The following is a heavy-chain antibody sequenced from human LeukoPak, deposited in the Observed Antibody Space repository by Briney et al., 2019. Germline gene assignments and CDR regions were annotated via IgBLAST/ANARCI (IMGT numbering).Heavy chain of an antibody. CDR1: GFTFSTYS. V-gene: IGHV3-23*01. D-gene: IGHD3-22*01. J-gene: IGHJ4*02. CDR2: VSGNGATT. Sequence: PGGSLRLSCAASGFTFSTYSMSWVRQAPGKGLEWVSTVSGNGATTYYADSVKGRFTISRDNSQNTLYLQMKGLRAEDTAVYYCAKETKPSSGNGGYFDYWGQGTLVTVSS. CDR3: AKETKPSSGNGGYFDY.